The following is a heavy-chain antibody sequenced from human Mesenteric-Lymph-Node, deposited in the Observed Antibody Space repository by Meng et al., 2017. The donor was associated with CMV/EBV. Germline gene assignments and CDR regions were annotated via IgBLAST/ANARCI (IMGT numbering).Heavy chain of an antibody. CDR1: GFTFSSYS. V-gene: IGHV3-21*01. CDR2: INSGSNNI. Sequence: GESLKISCAGSGFTFSSYSMNWVRQAPGKGLEWVSSINSGSNNIYYADSVRGRFTVSRDNAKNSLYLQMNSLRAEDTAVYYCASRRGMTTLTYLDYWGPGTLVTVSS. D-gene: IGHD4-11*01. J-gene: IGHJ4*02. CDR3: ASRRGMTTLTYLDY.